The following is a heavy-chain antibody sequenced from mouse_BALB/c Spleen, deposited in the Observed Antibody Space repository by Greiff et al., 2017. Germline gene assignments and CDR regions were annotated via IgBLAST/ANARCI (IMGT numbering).Heavy chain of an antibody. J-gene: IGHJ3*01. CDR2: ISTYYGDA. Sequence: QVQLQQSGAELVRPGVSVKISCKGSGYTFTDYAMHWVKQSHAKSLEWIGVISTYYGDASYNQKFKGKATMTVDKSSSTAYMELARLTSEDSAVYYCARVYYDYDAWFAYWGQGTLVTVSA. V-gene: IGHV1S137*01. D-gene: IGHD2-4*01. CDR1: GYTFTDYA. CDR3: ARVYYDYDAWFAY.